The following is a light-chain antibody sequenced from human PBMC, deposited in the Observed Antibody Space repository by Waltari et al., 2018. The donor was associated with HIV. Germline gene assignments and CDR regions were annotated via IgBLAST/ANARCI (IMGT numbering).Light chain of an antibody. V-gene: IGLV2-23*02. CDR2: AVS. CDR3: SSYAGGTSWV. Sequence: QSALTQPASVSGSPGQSIAISCTGTSSDVGNHHLVSWYQNHPGKAPRLMIYAVSKRPSGISNRFSGSKSGNTASLIISGLQSEDEADYYCSSYAGGTSWVFGGGTKLTVL. CDR1: SSDVGNHHL. J-gene: IGLJ3*02.